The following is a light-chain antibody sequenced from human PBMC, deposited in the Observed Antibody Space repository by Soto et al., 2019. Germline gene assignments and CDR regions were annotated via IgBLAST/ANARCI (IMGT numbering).Light chain of an antibody. V-gene: IGLV2-23*01. J-gene: IGLJ7*01. CDR1: SSDVGSYNL. CDR3: CSYAGSSTHAV. Sequence: QSALTQPASVSESPGQSITISCTGTSSDVGSYNLVSWYQQYPGKAPKLMLYEGSKRPSGVSNRFSGSKSGNTASLTISGLQAEDEADYYCCSYAGSSTHAVFGGGTQLTVL. CDR2: EGS.